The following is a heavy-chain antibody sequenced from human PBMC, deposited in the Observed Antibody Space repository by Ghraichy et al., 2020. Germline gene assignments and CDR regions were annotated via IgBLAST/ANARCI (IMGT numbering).Heavy chain of an antibody. Sequence: GSLRLSCTVSGGSVSRGTYYWNWIRQPPGKGLEWIGYIYYTGSTNYNPSLKSRVAISGDTSKNQFSLKLSSVTAADTAIYYCARAGSGSYTGIDFWGLGTLVTVSS. J-gene: IGHJ4*02. CDR1: GGSVSRGTYY. CDR2: IYYTGST. V-gene: IGHV4-61*01. CDR3: ARAGSGSYTGIDF. D-gene: IGHD3-3*01.